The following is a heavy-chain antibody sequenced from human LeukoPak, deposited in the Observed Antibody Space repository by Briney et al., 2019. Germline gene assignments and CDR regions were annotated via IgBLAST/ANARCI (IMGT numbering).Heavy chain of an antibody. V-gene: IGHV1-18*03. CDR1: GYTFTSYG. D-gene: IGHD3-10*01. J-gene: IGHJ4*02. CDR3: ARVVVWFGELSYFDY. CDR2: ISAYNGNT. Sequence: GASVKVSCKASGYTFTSYGISWVRQAPGQGLEWMGWISAYNGNTNYAQKFQGRVTMTRDTSISTAYMELSRLRSDDMAVYYCARVVVWFGELSYFDYWGLGTLVTVSS.